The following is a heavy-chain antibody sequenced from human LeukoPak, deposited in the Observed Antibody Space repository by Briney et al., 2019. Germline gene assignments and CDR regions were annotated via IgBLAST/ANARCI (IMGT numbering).Heavy chain of an antibody. D-gene: IGHD6-19*01. V-gene: IGHV3-23*01. CDR2: LSANGGTT. CDR3: AKDARSGWNFDY. CDR1: GFTLSSSA. J-gene: IGHJ4*02. Sequence: GGSLRLSCAASGFTLSSSAMSWVRQAPGKGLEWVSALSANGGTTYYADSVKGRFTISRDNSKNTLYLQMNSLRAEDTAVYYCAKDARSGWNFDYWGQGTLVTVSS.